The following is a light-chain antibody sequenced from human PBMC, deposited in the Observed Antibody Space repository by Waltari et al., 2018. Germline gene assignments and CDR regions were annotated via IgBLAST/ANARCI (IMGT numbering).Light chain of an antibody. CDR2: KDS. V-gene: IGLV3-25*03. CDR3: QSTDSSDSLFL. Sequence: SHDLTQPPSVSVSPGQTARISCSGHSLATKYVSWYQQRPGQAPVMIIYKDSVRPSDIPERVSASSSGTTATLTNTGVQAEDEADYYCQSTDSSDSLFLFGGGTKLTFV. CDR1: SLATKY. J-gene: IGLJ2*01.